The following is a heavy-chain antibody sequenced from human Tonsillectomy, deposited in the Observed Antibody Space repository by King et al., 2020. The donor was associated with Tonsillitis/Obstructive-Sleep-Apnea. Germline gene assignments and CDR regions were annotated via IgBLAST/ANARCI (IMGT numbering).Heavy chain of an antibody. J-gene: IGHJ4*01. Sequence: VQLVESGGGLVKPGGSLTLSCRTSGFIFNDAWMNWVRQAPGQGLEWVGRIKSKSDGGATNYAAPVKGRFTISRDDSNNTLFLLMNSLKTEDTAVYYCTAAPATTVTNWGHGTLVTVSS. CDR3: TAAPATTVTN. V-gene: IGHV3-15*07. CDR2: IKSKSDGGAT. D-gene: IGHD4-17*01. CDR1: GFIFNDAW.